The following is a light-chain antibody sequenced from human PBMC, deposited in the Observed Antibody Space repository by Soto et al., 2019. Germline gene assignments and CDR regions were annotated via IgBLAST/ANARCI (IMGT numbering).Light chain of an antibody. J-gene: IGKJ2*01. Sequence: EIVLTQSPATLSLSPGERATLSCGASQSVSSHYLSWYQQKPGLAPTLLIYDASSRATGIPDRFSGSGSGTDFTLTISRLEPEDFAVYYCQQYGGSLYTFGQGTKLEIK. V-gene: IGKV3D-20*01. CDR3: QQYGGSLYT. CDR2: DAS. CDR1: QSVSSHY.